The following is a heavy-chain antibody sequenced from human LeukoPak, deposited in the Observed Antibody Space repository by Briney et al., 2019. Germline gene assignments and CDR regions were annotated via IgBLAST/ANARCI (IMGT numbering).Heavy chain of an antibody. Sequence: GGSLRLSCVASGFTVSNNYMNWVRQAPGKGLEWVSVIYADGSTSYADSVKGRFIISRDTSKNTLYLQMHSLRAEDTAVYYCARIGPGGYYYYYMDVWGKGTTVTVSS. CDR3: ARIGPGGYYYYYMDV. J-gene: IGHJ6*03. CDR2: IYADGST. CDR1: GFTVSNNY. V-gene: IGHV3-53*01.